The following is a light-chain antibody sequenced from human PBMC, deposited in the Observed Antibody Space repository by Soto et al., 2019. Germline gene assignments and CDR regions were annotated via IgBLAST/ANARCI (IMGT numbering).Light chain of an antibody. CDR2: DVS. CDR3: SSYTGSSTRLYV. Sequence: QSALTQPASVSGSPGQSITISCTGTSSDVGGYNYVSWYQQHPGKAPKLMIYDVSNRPSGISNRFSGSESGNTASLTISGLQAEDEGDYYCSSYTGSSTRLYVFGTGTKVTVL. V-gene: IGLV2-14*03. J-gene: IGLJ1*01. CDR1: SSDVGGYNY.